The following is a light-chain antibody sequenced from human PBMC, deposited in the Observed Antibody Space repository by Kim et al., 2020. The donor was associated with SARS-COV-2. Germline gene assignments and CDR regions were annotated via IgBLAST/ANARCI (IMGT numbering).Light chain of an antibody. J-gene: IGLJ1*01. CDR2: EVT. Sequence: PGQSDTISCTGSSSDIGAYENVSWYQQHPGKAPKLRISEVTKRSSGVPDRFSGSKSGNTASLTVSGLQVEDEADYYCCSYARTSYVFGTGTKVTVL. CDR3: CSYARTSYV. CDR1: SSDIGAYEN. V-gene: IGLV2-8*01.